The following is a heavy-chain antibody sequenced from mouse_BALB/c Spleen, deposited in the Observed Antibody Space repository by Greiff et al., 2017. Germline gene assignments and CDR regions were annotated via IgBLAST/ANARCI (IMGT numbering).Heavy chain of an antibody. CDR3: ARDDYGSSSFAY. J-gene: IGHJ3*01. V-gene: IGHV7-3*02. Sequence: EVQLVESGGGLVQPGGSLRLSCATSGFTFTDYYMSWVRQPPGKALEWLGFIRNKANGYTTEYSASVKCRFTISRDNSQSILYLQMNTLRAEDSATYYCARDDYGSSSFAYWGQGTLVTVSA. CDR2: IRNKANGYTT. CDR1: GFTFTDYY. D-gene: IGHD1-1*01.